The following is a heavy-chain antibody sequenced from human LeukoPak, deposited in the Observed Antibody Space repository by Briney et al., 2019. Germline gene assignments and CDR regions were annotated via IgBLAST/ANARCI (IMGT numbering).Heavy chain of an antibody. CDR1: GGSISSYY. V-gene: IGHV4-59*01. Sequence: KPSETLSLTCTVSGGSISSYYWSWIRQPPGKGLEWIGYIYYSGSTNYNPSLKSRVTISVDPSKNQFSLKLSSVTAADTAVYYCARDRYSYGHNNYYYYGMDVWGKGTTVTVSS. D-gene: IGHD5-18*01. CDR2: IYYSGST. J-gene: IGHJ6*04. CDR3: ARDRYSYGHNNYYYYGMDV.